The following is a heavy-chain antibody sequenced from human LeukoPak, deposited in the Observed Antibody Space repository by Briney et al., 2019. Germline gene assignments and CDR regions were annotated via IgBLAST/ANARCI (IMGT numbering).Heavy chain of an antibody. Sequence: PGRSLRLSCAASGFTFDDYAMHWVRQAPGKGLEWVSGISWNSGSIGYADSVKGRFTISRDNAKNSLYLQMNSLRAEDTALYYCAKDIWAYYYNSASAGAYYWGQGTLVTVSS. D-gene: IGHD3-10*01. V-gene: IGHV3-9*01. CDR3: AKDIWAYYYNSASAGAYY. J-gene: IGHJ4*02. CDR1: GFTFDDYA. CDR2: ISWNSGSI.